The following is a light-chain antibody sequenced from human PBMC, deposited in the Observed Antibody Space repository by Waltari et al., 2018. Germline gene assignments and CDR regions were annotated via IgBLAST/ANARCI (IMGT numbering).Light chain of an antibody. CDR2: AST. Sequence: QSVLTQPPSVSGAPGQTVTISCIGGSSNIGAGYDVHWYQQLPQTAPKLLIYASTNRPSGISYRFSGSKSGTSASLVITGLQIEDEAVYYCQSYDTRLSASVIFGVGTELTVL. V-gene: IGLV1-40*01. J-gene: IGLJ2*01. CDR1: SSNIGAGYD. CDR3: QSYDTRLSASVI.